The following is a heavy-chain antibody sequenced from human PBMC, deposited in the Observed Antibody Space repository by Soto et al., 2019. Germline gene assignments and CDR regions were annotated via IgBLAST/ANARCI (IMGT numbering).Heavy chain of an antibody. V-gene: IGHV4-39*01. Sequence: QLQLQESGPGLVKPSETLSLTCTVSGGSISSSSYYWDWIRQPPGKVLEWIGNIYYSGSTYYNPSLKSRVTISVDTSKKQLSLKLSSVSAADTAVYYCARQGKWELLLDYWGQGTLVTVSS. CDR3: ARQGKWELLLDY. CDR1: GGSISSSSYY. CDR2: IYYSGST. J-gene: IGHJ4*02. D-gene: IGHD1-26*01.